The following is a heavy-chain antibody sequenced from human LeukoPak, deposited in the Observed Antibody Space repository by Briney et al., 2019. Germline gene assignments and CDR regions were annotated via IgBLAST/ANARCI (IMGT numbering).Heavy chain of an antibody. CDR3: ARVGTDY. CDR1: GGSFSGYY. CDR2: INHIGST. V-gene: IGHV4-34*01. D-gene: IGHD7-27*01. Sequence: SETLSLTCAVYGGSFSGYYWSWIRQPPGKGLEWIGEINHIGSTNYNPSLKSRVTISVDTSKNQFSLKLSSVTAADTAVYYCARVGTDYWGQGTLVTVSS. J-gene: IGHJ4*02.